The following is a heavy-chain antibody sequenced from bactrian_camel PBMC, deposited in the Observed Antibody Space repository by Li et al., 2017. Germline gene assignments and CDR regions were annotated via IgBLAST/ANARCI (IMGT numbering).Heavy chain of an antibody. CDR3: ASGTAGWAY. D-gene: IGHD5*01. Sequence: HVQLVESGGGLVQPGGSLRLSCQASGFPFSDTTMNWVRQAPGKELEWVSASYSEGNVTTYADSVKGRFTISRDNAKNTLFLQLNSLKTEDTAIYYCASGTAGWAYWGQGTQVTVS. CDR2: SYSEGNVT. J-gene: IGHJ4*01. CDR1: GFPFSDTT. V-gene: IGHV3S6*01.